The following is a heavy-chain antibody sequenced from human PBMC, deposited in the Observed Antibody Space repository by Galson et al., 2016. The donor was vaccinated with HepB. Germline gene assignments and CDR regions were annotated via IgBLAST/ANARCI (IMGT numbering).Heavy chain of an antibody. Sequence: SLRLSCAASGLRFSISAMSWVRQAPGKGLEWVSTFPATGSSASYADSLRGRFTVSRDNSKNTVFLQMRSLSAEDTGVYYCATEGWIQLWRYFDYWGQGTLVTVSS. V-gene: IGHV3-23*01. D-gene: IGHD5-18*01. CDR3: ATEGWIQLWRYFDY. J-gene: IGHJ4*02. CDR2: FPATGSSA. CDR1: GLRFSISA.